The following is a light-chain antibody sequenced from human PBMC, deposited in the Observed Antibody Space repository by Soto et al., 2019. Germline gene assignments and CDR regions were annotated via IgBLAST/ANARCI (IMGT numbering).Light chain of an antibody. V-gene: IGKV1-9*01. CDR3: QQLRAYPHT. Sequence: DIQLTQSPSFLSASVGDRVTVTCRASQTIKDYLAWFQKKEGKAPELLIYPASTLQGGVPSRFSGHGSGIVFTLTISSLQPEDFATYYCQQLRAYPHTFGQGTKLEI. CDR1: QTIKDY. J-gene: IGKJ2*01. CDR2: PAS.